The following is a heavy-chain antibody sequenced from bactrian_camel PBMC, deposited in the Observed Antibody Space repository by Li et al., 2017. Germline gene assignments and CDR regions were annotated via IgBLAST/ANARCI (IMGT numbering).Heavy chain of an antibody. Sequence: QLVESGGGSVQAGGSLRLSCVASGGYTGSIYYMAWFRQAPGKGLEWVSTIDSGSIRTYYADSVKGRFTISQNAAKTTVYLQMNNLKPDDTGMYYCAAGTRITVGDYCDGITDWGQGTQVTVS. CDR2: IDSGSIRT. D-gene: IGHD3*01. CDR3: AAGTRITVGDYCDGITD. V-gene: IGHV3S40*01. CDR1: GGYTGSIYY. J-gene: IGHJ4*01.